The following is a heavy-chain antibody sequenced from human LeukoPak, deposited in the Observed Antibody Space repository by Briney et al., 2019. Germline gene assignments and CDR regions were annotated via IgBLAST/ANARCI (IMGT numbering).Heavy chain of an antibody. V-gene: IGHV4-59*01. CDR2: IYYSGST. J-gene: IGHJ4*02. D-gene: IGHD3-10*01. Sequence: SETLSLTCAVYGGSFSGYYWSWIRQPPGKGLEWIGYIYYSGSTNYNPSLKSRVTISVDTSKNQFSLKLSSVTAADTAVYYCAKRSYGSGSHDYWGQGTLVTVSS. CDR3: AKRSYGSGSHDY. CDR1: GGSFSGYY.